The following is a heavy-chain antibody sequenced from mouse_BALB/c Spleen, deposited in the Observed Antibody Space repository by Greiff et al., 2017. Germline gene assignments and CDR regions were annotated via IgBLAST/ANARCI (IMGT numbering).Heavy chain of an antibody. Sequence: EVKLVESGPDLVKPSQSLSLTCTVTGYSITSGYSWNWIRQFPGNKLEWMGYIHYSGSTNYNPSLKSRISITRDTSKNQFFLQLNSVTTEDTATYYCARWGNESPYWGQGTLVTVSA. J-gene: IGHJ3*01. V-gene: IGHV3-1*02. D-gene: IGHD6-2*01. CDR1: GYSITSGYS. CDR3: ARWGNESPY. CDR2: IHYSGST.